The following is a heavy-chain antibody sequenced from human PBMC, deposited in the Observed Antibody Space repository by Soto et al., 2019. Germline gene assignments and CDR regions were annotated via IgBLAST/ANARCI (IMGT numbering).Heavy chain of an antibody. CDR3: ARVAPWGSYRLTFDP. D-gene: IGHD3-16*02. CDR1: GYTFTSYY. Sequence: GASVKVSCKASGYTFTSYYMHWVRQAPGQGLEWMGIINPSGGSTSYAQKFQGRVTMTRDTSTSTVYMELSSLRSEDTAVYYCARVAPWGSYRLTFDPWGQGTLVTVSS. J-gene: IGHJ5*02. V-gene: IGHV1-46*01. CDR2: INPSGGST.